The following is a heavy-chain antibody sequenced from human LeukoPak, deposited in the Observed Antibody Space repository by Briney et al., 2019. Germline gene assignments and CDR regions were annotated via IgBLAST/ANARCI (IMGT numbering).Heavy chain of an antibody. CDR2: IYTSGST. J-gene: IGHJ3*02. D-gene: IGHD3-3*01. CDR3: ARLRFSGAFDI. Sequence: SETLSLTCTVSGGSISSGTYYWSWIRQPAGNGLEWIGRIYTSGSTNYNPSLKSRVTMSVDTSKNQFSLKLSSVTAADTAVYYCARLRFSGAFDIWGQGTMVTVSS. V-gene: IGHV4-61*02. CDR1: GGSISSGTYY.